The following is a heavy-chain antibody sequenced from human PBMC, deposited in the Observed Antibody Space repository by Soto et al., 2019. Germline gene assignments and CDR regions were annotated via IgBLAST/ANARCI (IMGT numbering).Heavy chain of an antibody. CDR3: ERKLVSIADRRYGMDV. Sequence: GESLKISCKGSGYSFTSYWISWVRQMPGKGLEWMGRIDPSDSYTNYSPSFQGHVTISADKSISTAYLQWSSLKASDTAMYYCERKLVSIADRRYGMDVWGQGTTVTVSS. CDR2: IDPSDSYT. CDR1: GYSFTSYW. D-gene: IGHD6-6*01. V-gene: IGHV5-10-1*01. J-gene: IGHJ6*02.